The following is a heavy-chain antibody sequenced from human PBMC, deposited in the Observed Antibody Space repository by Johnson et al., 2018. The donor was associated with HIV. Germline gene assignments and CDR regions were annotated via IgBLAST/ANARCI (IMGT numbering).Heavy chain of an antibody. CDR2: IGTAGDT. V-gene: IGHV3-13*01. Sequence: MQLVESGGGLVQRGGSLRFSCAASGFTFSSYDMHWVRQATGKGLEWVSGIGTAGDTYYPGSVKGRFTISREHAKNSLHLQMNSLRAGDTAVYYCAKWKYCSGDNCYSEFGVFDDAFDIWGQGTMVTVSS. D-gene: IGHD2-15*01. CDR3: AKWKYCSGDNCYSEFGVFDDAFDI. CDR1: GFTFSSYD. J-gene: IGHJ3*02.